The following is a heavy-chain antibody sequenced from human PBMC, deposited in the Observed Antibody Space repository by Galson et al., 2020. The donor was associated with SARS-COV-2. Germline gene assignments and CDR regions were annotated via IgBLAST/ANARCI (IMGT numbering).Heavy chain of an antibody. D-gene: IGHD1-1*01. Sequence: AGSLRLSCAASGFTFSSYAMHWVRQAPGKGLEWVAVISYDGSNKYYADSVKGRFTISRDNSKNTLYLQMNSLRAEDTAVYYCARGRTKYNWNDFDYWGQGTLVTVSS. J-gene: IGHJ4*02. CDR3: ARGRTKYNWNDFDY. V-gene: IGHV3-30*04. CDR1: GFTFSSYA. CDR2: ISYDGSNK.